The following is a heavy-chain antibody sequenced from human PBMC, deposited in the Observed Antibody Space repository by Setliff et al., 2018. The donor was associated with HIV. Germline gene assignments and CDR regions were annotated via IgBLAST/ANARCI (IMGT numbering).Heavy chain of an antibody. J-gene: IGHJ4*02. CDR1: GVSISSGGYY. V-gene: IGHV4-31*03. D-gene: IGHD3-3*02. CDR3: ARLEKLDDISYFDY. Sequence: SETLSLTCTVSGVSISSGGYYWNWIRQHPGKGQEWIGYISSRGSTYYNPSLKSRITMSVDTSQNQVSLKLSSVTAADTAVYFCARLEKLDDISYFDYWGQGTLVTVSS. CDR2: ISSRGST.